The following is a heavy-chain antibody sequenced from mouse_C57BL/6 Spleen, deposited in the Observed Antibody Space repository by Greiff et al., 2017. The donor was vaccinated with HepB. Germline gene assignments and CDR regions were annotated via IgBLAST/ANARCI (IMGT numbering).Heavy chain of an antibody. CDR1: GYAFSSSW. J-gene: IGHJ2*01. Sequence: VQLQQSGPELVKPGASVKISCKASGYAFSSSWMNWVKQRPGKGLEGIGRIYPGDGDTNYNGKFKGKATLNADKSSSTAYMQLSSLTSEDSAVYFCARTYHSNPFDYWGQGTTLTVSS. CDR3: ARTYHSNPFDY. D-gene: IGHD2-5*01. V-gene: IGHV1-82*01. CDR2: IYPGDGDT.